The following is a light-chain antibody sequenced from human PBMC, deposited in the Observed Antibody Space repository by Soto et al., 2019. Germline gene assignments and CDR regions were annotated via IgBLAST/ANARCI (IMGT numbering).Light chain of an antibody. V-gene: IGKV3-15*01. CDR3: QHYNNWPRT. J-gene: IGKJ1*01. Sequence: EIVMTQSPATLSVSPGERATLSCRASQNVNSNLAWYQQKPGQAPRLLIYGASTRATGIPARFSGSGSGTEFTLTISSLQSEDFAVYYCQHYNNWPRTFGQGTKVEIK. CDR1: QNVNSN. CDR2: GAS.